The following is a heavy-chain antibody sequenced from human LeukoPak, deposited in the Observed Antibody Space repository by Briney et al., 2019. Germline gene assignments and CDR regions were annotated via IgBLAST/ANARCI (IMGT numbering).Heavy chain of an antibody. CDR3: AKQLGYCSDGSCYFPY. CDR2: ISNNGGYT. CDR1: GFTFSSSA. D-gene: IGHD2-15*01. Sequence: GVSLRLSCAASGFTFSSSAMSWVRQAPGKGLEWVSAISNNGGYTYYADSVQGRFTISRDNSKSTLCLQMNSLRAEDTAVYYCAKQLGYCSDGSCYFPYWGQGTLVTVSS. J-gene: IGHJ4*02. V-gene: IGHV3-23*01.